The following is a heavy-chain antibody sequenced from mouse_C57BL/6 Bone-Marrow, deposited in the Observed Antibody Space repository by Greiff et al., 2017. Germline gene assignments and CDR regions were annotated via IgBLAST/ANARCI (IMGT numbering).Heavy chain of an antibody. CDR1: GYTFTSYW. CDR3: AYHGRAY. J-gene: IGHJ3*01. V-gene: IGHV1-55*01. CDR2: IYPGSGST. Sequence: QVQLQQPGAELVKPGALVKMSCKASGYTFTSYWITWVKQRPGQGLEWIGDIYPGSGSTNYNEKFKSKATLTVDKDSSTAYMQLSSLTSEDSAVYYCAYHGRAYWGQETLVTVSA.